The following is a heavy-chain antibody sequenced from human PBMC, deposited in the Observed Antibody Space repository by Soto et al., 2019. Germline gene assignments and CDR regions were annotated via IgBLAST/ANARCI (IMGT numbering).Heavy chain of an antibody. J-gene: IGHJ1*01. V-gene: IGHV3-30-3*01. CDR1: GFSFSTNA. D-gene: IGHD3-22*01. CDR3: VRGGDSRGYYYRQYFQH. Sequence: QVQLVESGGGVVQPGRSLRLSCAASGFSFSTNAMNWVRQAPGKGLEWVAVISYDGSNKYYADSVKGRFTISRDNSKNTLDLQMNSLRAEDTAVYYCVRGGDSRGYYYRQYFQHWGQGTLVTVSS. CDR2: ISYDGSNK.